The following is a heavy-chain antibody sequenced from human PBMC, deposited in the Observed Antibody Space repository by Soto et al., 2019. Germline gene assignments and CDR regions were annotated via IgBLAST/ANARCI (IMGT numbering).Heavy chain of an antibody. V-gene: IGHV3-33*01. CDR2: VWYDGSNG. CDR3: ARDPRTARASAMDV. D-gene: IGHD6-6*01. Sequence: GGSLRLSCTASGFIFSNFGMHWVRQAPGKGLEWVAGVWYDGSNGVSAESVKGRFTIFRDNSKNTLYLQMTSLRAEDTAVYYCARDPRTARASAMDVWGQGTTVTVSS. J-gene: IGHJ6*02. CDR1: GFIFSNFG.